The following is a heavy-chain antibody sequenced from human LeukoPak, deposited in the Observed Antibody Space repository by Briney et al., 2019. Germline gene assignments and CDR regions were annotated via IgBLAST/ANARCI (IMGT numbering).Heavy chain of an antibody. CDR3: AREGVLGAFDI. V-gene: IGHV4-61*02. J-gene: IGHJ3*02. Sequence: SETLSLTCTVSGGSISSGSYYWSWTRQPAGKGLEWIGRIYTSGSTNYNPSLKSRVTISVDTSKNQFSLKLSSVTAADTAVYYCAREGVLGAFDIWGQGKMVTVSS. CDR2: IYTSGST. D-gene: IGHD2/OR15-2a*01. CDR1: GGSISSGSYY.